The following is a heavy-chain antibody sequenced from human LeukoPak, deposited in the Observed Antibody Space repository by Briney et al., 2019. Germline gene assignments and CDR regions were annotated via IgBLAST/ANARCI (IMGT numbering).Heavy chain of an antibody. D-gene: IGHD2-2*01. CDR1: GYTFTGYY. J-gene: IGHJ4*02. CDR3: ARAAGYCSSTSCHYSPFDY. V-gene: IGHV1-2*02. CDR2: INPNSGGT. Sequence: ASVKVSCKASGYTFTGYYMHWVRRAPGQGLEWMGWINPNSGGTNYAQKFQGRVTMTRDTSISTAYMELSSLRSEDTAVYYCARAAGYCSSTSCHYSPFDYWGQGTLVTVSS.